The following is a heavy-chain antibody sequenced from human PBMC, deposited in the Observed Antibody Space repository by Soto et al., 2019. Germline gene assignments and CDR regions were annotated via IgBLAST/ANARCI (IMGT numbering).Heavy chain of an antibody. CDR2: INPSGGST. V-gene: IGHV1-46*01. J-gene: IGHJ4*02. D-gene: IGHD6-19*01. CDR3: ARSSGWYDYFDY. Sequence: ASVKVSCKASGYTFTSYYMHWVRQAPGQGLEWMGIINPSGGSTSYAQKFQGRVTMTRVTSTSTVYMELSSLRSEDTAVYYCARSSGWYDYFDYWGQGTLVTVSS. CDR1: GYTFTSYY.